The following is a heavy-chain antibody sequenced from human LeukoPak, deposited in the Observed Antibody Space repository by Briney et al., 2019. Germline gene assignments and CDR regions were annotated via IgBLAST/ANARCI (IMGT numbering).Heavy chain of an antibody. CDR3: ARGIVGARDYFDY. V-gene: IGHV4-34*01. Sequence: PSETLSLTCAVYGRSFSGYYWSWIRQPPGKGLEWIGEINHSGSTNYNPSLRSRVTISVDTSKNQFSPKLSSVTAADTAVYYCARGIVGARDYFDYWGQGTLVTVSS. CDR2: INHSGST. D-gene: IGHD1-26*01. J-gene: IGHJ4*02. CDR1: GRSFSGYY.